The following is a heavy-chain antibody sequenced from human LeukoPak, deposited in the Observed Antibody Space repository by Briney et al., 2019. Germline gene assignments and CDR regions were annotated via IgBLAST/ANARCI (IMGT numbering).Heavy chain of an antibody. Sequence: GGSLRLSCAASGFTFSSYWMHWVRQAPGKGLVWVSRINSDGSSTSYADSVKGRFSISRDNAKNTLYLQMNSPRAEDTAVYYCARGWNHLNFDYWGQGTLVTVSS. D-gene: IGHD1-14*01. CDR2: INSDGSST. V-gene: IGHV3-74*01. J-gene: IGHJ4*02. CDR3: ARGWNHLNFDY. CDR1: GFTFSSYW.